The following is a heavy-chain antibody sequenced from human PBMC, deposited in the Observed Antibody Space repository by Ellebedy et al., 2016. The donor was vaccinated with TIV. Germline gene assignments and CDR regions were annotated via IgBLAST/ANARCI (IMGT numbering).Heavy chain of an antibody. Sequence: GESLKISXAASGFTFSSYSMNWVRQAPGKGLEWVSSISSSSSYIYYADSVKGRFTISRDNAKNSLYLQMYSLRAEDTAVYYCARDLGPWRDYYYYGMDVWGQGTPVTVSS. CDR1: GFTFSSYS. D-gene: IGHD3-16*01. J-gene: IGHJ6*02. V-gene: IGHV3-21*01. CDR3: ARDLGPWRDYYYYGMDV. CDR2: ISSSSSYI.